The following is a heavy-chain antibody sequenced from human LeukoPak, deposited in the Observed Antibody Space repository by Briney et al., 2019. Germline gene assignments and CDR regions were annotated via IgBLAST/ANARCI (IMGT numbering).Heavy chain of an antibody. Sequence: GVSLRLSCAASGFTFDDYAMHWDRQAPGKGLEWVSGISWNSGSIGYADAVRGRFTSSRDNAKNSLYLQMNRLRAEDTALYYCAKVSRNWGSFDYWGQGTLVTVSS. V-gene: IGHV3-9*01. CDR3: AKVSRNWGSFDY. CDR1: GFTFDDYA. CDR2: ISWNSGSI. D-gene: IGHD7-27*01. J-gene: IGHJ4*02.